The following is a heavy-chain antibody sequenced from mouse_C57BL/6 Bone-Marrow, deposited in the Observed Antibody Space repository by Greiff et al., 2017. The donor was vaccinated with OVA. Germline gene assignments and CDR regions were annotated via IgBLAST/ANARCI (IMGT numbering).Heavy chain of an antibody. CDR3: ARGGGDWYFDV. CDR1: GFTFSDYY. CDR2: INSDGSST. Sequence: EVQRVESEGGLVQPGSSMKLSCTASGFTFSDYYMAWVRQVPEKGLEWVANINSDGSSTYYLDSLKSRFIISRDNAKNILYLQMSSLKSEDTATDYCARGGGDWYFDVWGTGTTVTVSS. V-gene: IGHV5-16*01. J-gene: IGHJ1*03.